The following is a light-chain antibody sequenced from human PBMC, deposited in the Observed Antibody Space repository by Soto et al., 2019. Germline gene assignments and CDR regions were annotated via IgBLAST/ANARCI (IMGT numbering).Light chain of an antibody. J-gene: IGLJ2*01. V-gene: IGLV1-47*01. CDR3: AAWDDSLSGRV. CDR2: RNN. CDR1: SSNIGSNY. Sequence: QSALTQPPSASGTPGQRGTISCSGSSSNIGSNYVYWYQQLPGTAPKLLSYRNNQRPSRVPDRFSGSKSGTSASLAISGLRAEDEADYYCAAWDDSLSGRVFGGGTKLTVL.